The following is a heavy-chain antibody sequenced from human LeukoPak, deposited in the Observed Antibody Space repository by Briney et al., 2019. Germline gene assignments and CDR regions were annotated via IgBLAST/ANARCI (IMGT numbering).Heavy chain of an antibody. CDR3: ARVGREGSSSWFDY. CDR1: GGTFSSYA. J-gene: IGHJ4*02. D-gene: IGHD6-13*01. Sequence: GASVKVSCKASGGTFSSYAISWVRQAPGQGLEWMGGSIPIFGTANYAQKFQGRVTITADESTSTAYMELSSLRSEDTAVYYCARVGREGSSSWFDYWGQGTLVTVSS. CDR2: SIPIFGTA. V-gene: IGHV1-69*13.